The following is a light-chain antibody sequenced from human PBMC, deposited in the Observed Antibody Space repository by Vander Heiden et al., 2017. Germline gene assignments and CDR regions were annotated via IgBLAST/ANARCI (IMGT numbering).Light chain of an antibody. CDR1: QSVSSY. Sequence: EIVLTQSPATLSLSPGERATLSCRASQSVSSYLAWYQQKPGQAPRLLIYDASNRATGIPARFSGSGYGTDFTLTISSREPEDFAVYYCQQPSNWLFFTFGHGTKVDIK. J-gene: IGKJ3*01. V-gene: IGKV3-11*01. CDR2: DAS. CDR3: QQPSNWLFFT.